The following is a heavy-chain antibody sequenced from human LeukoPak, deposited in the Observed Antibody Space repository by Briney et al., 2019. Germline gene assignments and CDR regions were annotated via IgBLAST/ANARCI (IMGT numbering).Heavy chain of an antibody. V-gene: IGHV3-21*01. CDR3: ARDPSGTYYPRVSGALDI. D-gene: IGHD1-26*01. CDR2: ISSISSYI. CDR1: GFTFSSYS. Sequence: PGGSLRLSCAASGFTFSSYSMNWVRQAPGKGLEWVSSISSISSYIYYADSVKGRFTVSRDNAKNSLYLQMDSLRAEDTAVYYCARDPSGTYYPRVSGALDIWGQGTMVTVSS. J-gene: IGHJ3*02.